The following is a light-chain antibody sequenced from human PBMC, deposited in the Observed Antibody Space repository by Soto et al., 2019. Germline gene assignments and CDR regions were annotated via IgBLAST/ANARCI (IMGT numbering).Light chain of an antibody. CDR1: QSMSSW. J-gene: IGKJ2*01. CDR3: QQYNSYST. V-gene: IGKV1-5*01. CDR2: DAS. Sequence: DIQMTQSPSTLSASVGDGVTITCRASQSMSSWLAWYQQKPGKAPKLLIYDASSLESGVPSRFSGSGSGTEFTLTISSLQPDDFATYYCQQYNSYSTFGQGTKLEIK.